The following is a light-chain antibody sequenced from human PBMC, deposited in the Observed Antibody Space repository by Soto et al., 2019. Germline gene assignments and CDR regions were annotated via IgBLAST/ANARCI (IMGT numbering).Light chain of an antibody. CDR1: QSVSSY. V-gene: IGKV3-11*01. CDR3: QHRSIG. Sequence: ETVLTQSPDTLSLSPGERVILSCRASQSVSSYLVWYQQKPGQAPRLLIYGASNRATGMPARFSGSASVTAFTLTISSLEPEDCAVYHCQHRSIGFGQGTKVEIK. CDR2: GAS. J-gene: IGKJ2*03.